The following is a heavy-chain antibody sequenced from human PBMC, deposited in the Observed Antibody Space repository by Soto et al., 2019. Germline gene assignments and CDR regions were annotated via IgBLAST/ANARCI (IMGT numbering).Heavy chain of an antibody. J-gene: IGHJ4*02. CDR3: AGGYLQLFDY. Sequence: QVQLQESGPGLVRPSEALSLTCTVSNGSISHYYWSWIRQSPGKGLEWIAYIYDSGITNYNPSLKCRVTISVDTSKNQFSLKLSSVTAADTATYYCAGGYLQLFDYWGQGILVTVSS. CDR1: NGSISHYY. V-gene: IGHV4-59*01. CDR2: IYDSGIT. D-gene: IGHD1-1*01.